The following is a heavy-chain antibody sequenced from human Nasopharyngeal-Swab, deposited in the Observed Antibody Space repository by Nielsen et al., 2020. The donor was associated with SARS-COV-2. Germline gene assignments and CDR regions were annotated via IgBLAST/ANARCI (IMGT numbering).Heavy chain of an antibody. CDR1: GSSFTSYW. CDR2: IYPRDSDT. D-gene: IGHD5-12*01. CDR3: VRPEGVATSFKYYFQYGMDV. Sequence: GESLKISCKGSGSSFTSYWIAWVRQMPGKGLEWMGIIYPRDSDTRYSPSFQGQVTISADKSISTAYLQWSSLKASDTAMYYCVRPEGVATSFKYYFQYGMDVWSQGTMVTVPS. V-gene: IGHV5-51*01. J-gene: IGHJ6*02.